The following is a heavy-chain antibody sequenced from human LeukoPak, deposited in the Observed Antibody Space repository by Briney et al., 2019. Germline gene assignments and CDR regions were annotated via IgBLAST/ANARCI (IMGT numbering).Heavy chain of an antibody. D-gene: IGHD3-10*01. CDR2: TASP. V-gene: IGHV4-30-4*01. CDR1: GFTFSSTW. Sequence: LRLSCAASGFTFSSTWMSWIRQPPGKGLEWIGYTASPYHNPSLKSRLTISIDTSRNQISLKLDSVTASDTAVYYCARSTNHDASGSYYFDSWGPGTLVTVTS. J-gene: IGHJ4*02. CDR3: ARSTNHDASGSYYFDS.